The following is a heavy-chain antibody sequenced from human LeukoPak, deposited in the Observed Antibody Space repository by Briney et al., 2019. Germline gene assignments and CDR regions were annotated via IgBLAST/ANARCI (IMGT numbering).Heavy chain of an antibody. V-gene: IGHV4-4*07. CDR2: IYTSGST. Sequence: SETLSLTCTVSGGSISSYYWSWIRQPAGKGLEWIGRIYTSGSTNYNPSLKSRVTISVDTSKNQFSLKLSSVTAADTAVYYCAREYYYDSSGYSEIGYWGQGTLVTVSS. D-gene: IGHD3-22*01. J-gene: IGHJ4*02. CDR3: AREYYYDSSGYSEIGY. CDR1: GGSISSYY.